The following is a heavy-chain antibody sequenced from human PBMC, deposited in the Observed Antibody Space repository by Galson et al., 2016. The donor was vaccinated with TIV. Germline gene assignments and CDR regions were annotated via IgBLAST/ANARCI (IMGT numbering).Heavy chain of an antibody. D-gene: IGHD3-22*01. J-gene: IGHJ4*02. CDR1: GFSLNTDGMC. CDR3: ARISGYYDSSGHYIPRSFDY. CDR2: IDWDDDK. V-gene: IGHV2-70*11. Sequence: PALVKPTQTLTLTCTFSGFSLNTDGMCVNWIRQPPGKALEWLARIDWDDDKSYSPSLKTRLTISKDTSKNQVVLTMTNVDPVDTATYYCARISGYYDSSGHYIPRSFDYWGQGSLATVAS.